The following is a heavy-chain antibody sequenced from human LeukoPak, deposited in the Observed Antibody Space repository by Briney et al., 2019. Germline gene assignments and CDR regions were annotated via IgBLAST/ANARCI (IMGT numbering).Heavy chain of an antibody. Sequence: LSLTCTVSGGSIRSSYYYWGWIRQPPGKGLEWVSYISSSSSTIYYTDSVKGRFTISRDNAKNSLYLQMNSLRDEDTAVYYCARPTYGDYGMDVWGQGTTVTVSS. CDR3: ARPTYGDYGMDV. D-gene: IGHD4-17*01. CDR2: ISSSSSTI. V-gene: IGHV3-11*04. J-gene: IGHJ6*02. CDR1: GGSIRSSYYY.